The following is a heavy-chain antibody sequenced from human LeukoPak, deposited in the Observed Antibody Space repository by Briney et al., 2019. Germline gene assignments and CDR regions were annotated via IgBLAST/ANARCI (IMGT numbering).Heavy chain of an antibody. D-gene: IGHD2-2*01. V-gene: IGHV1-46*01. CDR2: INPSGGST. CDR3: ARDSVVGGGLNNWFDP. CDR1: GYTFTSYY. J-gene: IGHJ5*02. Sequence: ASVKVSCKASGYTFTSYYMHWVQQAPGQGLEWMGIINPSGGSTSYAQKFQGRVTMTRDTSTSTVYMELSSLRSEDTAVYYCARDSVVGGGLNNWFDPWGQGTLVTVSS.